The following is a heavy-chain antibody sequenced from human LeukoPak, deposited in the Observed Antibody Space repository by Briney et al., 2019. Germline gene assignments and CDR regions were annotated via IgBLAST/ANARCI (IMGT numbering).Heavy chain of an antibody. CDR1: GGSNSSGGYS. V-gene: IGHV4-39*07. D-gene: IGHD7-27*01. Sequence: PSETLSLTCAVSGGSNSSGGYSWSWIRQPPGKGLEWIGSIYHSESTYYNPSLKSRVTISLDTSKNQFSLRLSSLTAADTAVYYCARDRLSLGAFDIWGQGTMVTVSS. CDR3: ARDRLSLGAFDI. J-gene: IGHJ3*02. CDR2: IYHSEST.